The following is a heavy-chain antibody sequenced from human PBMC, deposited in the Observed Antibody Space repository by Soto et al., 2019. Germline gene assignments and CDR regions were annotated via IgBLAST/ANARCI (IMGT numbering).Heavy chain of an antibody. CDR3: ARDMTAAAEVTYFDY. V-gene: IGHV3-11*01. CDR2: ISSSGSTI. D-gene: IGHD6-13*01. Sequence: PGGSLRLSXAASGFTFSDYYMSWIRQAPGKGLEWVSYISSSGSTIYYADSVKGRFTISRDNAKNSLYLQMNSLRAEDTAVYYCARDMTAAAEVTYFDYWGQGTLVTVSS. J-gene: IGHJ4*02. CDR1: GFTFSDYY.